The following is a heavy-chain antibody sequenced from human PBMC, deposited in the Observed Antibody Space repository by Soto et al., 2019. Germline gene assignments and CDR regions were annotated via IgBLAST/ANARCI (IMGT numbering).Heavy chain of an antibody. V-gene: IGHV1-18*04. J-gene: IGHJ6*02. CDR1: GYTFTSYG. CDR2: ISAYNGNT. D-gene: IGHD2-2*01. CDR3: AREVGCSSTSCYRNYYYYGMDV. Sequence: GASVKVSCKASGYTFTSYGISWVRQAPGQGLEWMGWISAYNGNTNYAQKLQGRVTMTTDTSTSTAYMELRSLRSDDTAVYYCAREVGCSSTSCYRNYYYYGMDVWGQGTTVTVSS.